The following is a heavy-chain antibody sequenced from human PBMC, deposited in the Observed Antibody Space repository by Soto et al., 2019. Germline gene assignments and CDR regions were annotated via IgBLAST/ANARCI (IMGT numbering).Heavy chain of an antibody. J-gene: IGHJ6*02. CDR3: ARGIAGSVYGMDV. D-gene: IGHD2-15*01. CDR1: GFTFSSYA. V-gene: IGHV3-64*01. CDR2: ISSNGGST. Sequence: EVQLVESGGGLVQPGGSLRLSCAASGFTFSSYAMHWVRQAPGKGLEYVSAISSNGGSTYYANSVKGRFTISRDNSYNTLYLQMGSLRAEDMAVYYCARGIAGSVYGMDVWVQGTTVTVSS.